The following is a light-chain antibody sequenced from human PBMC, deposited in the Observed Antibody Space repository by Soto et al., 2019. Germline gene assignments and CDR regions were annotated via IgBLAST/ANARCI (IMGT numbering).Light chain of an antibody. V-gene: IGKV3-15*01. CDR3: QQFSSYPLT. J-gene: IGKJ4*01. CDR1: QSVGSN. Sequence: EIVMTQSPATLSVSPGERATLSCRASQSVGSNLAWYQQKPGQAPRLLIYGASTRANGIPARFSGTGSGTEFTLTISSLQSEDFALYYCQQFSSYPLTFGGGTKV. CDR2: GAS.